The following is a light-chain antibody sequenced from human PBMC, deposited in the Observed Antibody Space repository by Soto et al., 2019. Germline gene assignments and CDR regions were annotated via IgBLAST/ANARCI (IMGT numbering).Light chain of an antibody. CDR2: YDS. CDR3: QVWDSSSDRL. J-gene: IGLJ2*01. CDR1: NIGSKS. Sequence: SYELTQPPSVSVAPGKTARITCGGTNIGSKSVHWYQQKPGQAPVLVIYYDSDRPSGIPERFSGSNSGNTATLTISRVEAGDEADYYCQVWDSSSDRLFGGGTKVTVL. V-gene: IGLV3-21*04.